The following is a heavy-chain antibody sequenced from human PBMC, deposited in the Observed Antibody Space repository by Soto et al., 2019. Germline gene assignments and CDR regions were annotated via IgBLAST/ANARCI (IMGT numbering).Heavy chain of an antibody. D-gene: IGHD2-2*01. CDR2: ISSNGGST. J-gene: IGHJ4*02. Sequence: GGSLRLSCSASGFTFSSYAMHWVRQAPGKGLEYVSAISSNGGSTYYADSVKGRFTISRDNSKNTLYLQMSSLRAEDTAVYYCVKTSNCSSTSCHAPFDYWRQGTLVTVSS. CDR1: GFTFSSYA. V-gene: IGHV3-64D*06. CDR3: VKTSNCSSTSCHAPFDY.